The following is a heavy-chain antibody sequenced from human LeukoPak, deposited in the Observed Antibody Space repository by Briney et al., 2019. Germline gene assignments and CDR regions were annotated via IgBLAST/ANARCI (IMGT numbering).Heavy chain of an antibody. D-gene: IGHD3-22*01. CDR2: ISYDGSNK. CDR1: GFTFSSYA. CDR3: ARVGYDSSGYYHFDF. V-gene: IGHV3-30-3*01. Sequence: GGSLRLSCAASGFTFSSYAMHWVRQAPGKGLEWVAVISYDGSNKYYADSVKGRFTISRDNSKNTLYLQMNSLRAEDTAVYYCARVGYDSSGYYHFDFWGQGTLVIVSS. J-gene: IGHJ4*02.